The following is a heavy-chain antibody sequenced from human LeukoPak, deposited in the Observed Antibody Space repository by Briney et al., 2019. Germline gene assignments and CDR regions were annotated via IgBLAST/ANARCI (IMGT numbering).Heavy chain of an antibody. CDR2: INQDGNEK. CDR3: VRDVGYYGGNHDY. CDR1: GFTFSAYF. V-gene: IGHV3-7*01. J-gene: IGHJ4*02. Sequence: GGPLSFSCAAPGFTFSAYFLTWSRKAPGKGLEWVANINQDGNEKNYVDSLEGRLTISRDNAKRSLYLQMNSLRVDDTAMYYCVRDVGYYGGNHDYWGQGTLVIVSS. D-gene: IGHD4-23*01.